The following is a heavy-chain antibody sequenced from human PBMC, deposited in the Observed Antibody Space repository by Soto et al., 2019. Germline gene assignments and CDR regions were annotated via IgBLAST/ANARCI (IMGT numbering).Heavy chain of an antibody. CDR3: ARARGAPLDY. Sequence: SETLSLTCTVSGGSVSSGSYYWSWIRQPPGKGLEWIGYIYYSGSTNYNPSLKSRVTISVDTSKNQFSLKLSSVTAADTAVYYCARARGAPLDYWGQGTLVTVSS. CDR2: IYYSGST. V-gene: IGHV4-61*01. D-gene: IGHD1-26*01. J-gene: IGHJ4*02. CDR1: GGSVSSGSYY.